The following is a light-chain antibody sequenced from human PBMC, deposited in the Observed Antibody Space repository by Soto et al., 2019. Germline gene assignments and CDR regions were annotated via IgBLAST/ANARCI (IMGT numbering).Light chain of an antibody. V-gene: IGKV3-15*01. J-gene: IGKJ4*01. CDR1: QSVDRD. CDR2: GAS. CDR3: QQYNSWPT. Sequence: EKVMTQSPATLSVSPGERATLSCRASQSVDRDLAWYQQKPGQAPRLLIYGASSRATGVPARFAGSGSGTEFTLTITSLQSEDFAVYYCQQYNSWPTFGGGTKVEIK.